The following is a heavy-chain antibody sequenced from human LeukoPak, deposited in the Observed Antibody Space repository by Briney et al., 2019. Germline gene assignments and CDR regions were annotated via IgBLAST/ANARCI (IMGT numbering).Heavy chain of an antibody. Sequence: GASVKVSCKASGYTFTSYDISWVRQAPGQGLEWMGWISAFDANTNYAQRLQGRVTMTTDTSTSTAYMELRSLRSDDTAMYYCARDRSGWFPEFDYWGQGTLVTVSS. CDR2: ISAFDANT. J-gene: IGHJ4*02. CDR3: ARDRSGWFPEFDY. V-gene: IGHV1-18*01. CDR1: GYTFTSYD. D-gene: IGHD6-19*01.